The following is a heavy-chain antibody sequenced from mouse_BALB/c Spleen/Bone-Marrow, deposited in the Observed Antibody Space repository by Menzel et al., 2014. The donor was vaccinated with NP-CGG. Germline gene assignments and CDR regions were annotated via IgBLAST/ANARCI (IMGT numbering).Heavy chain of an antibody. Sequence: QVQLQQPGAELVRPGTSVKVSCKASGYAFTNYLIEWVKQRPGQGLEWIGVINPGSDATDYSEKFKGKATLTADKSSSTAYMQLSSLTADDSAVYFWARCLTGPGAMDYWGQGTSVTVTS. CDR1: GYAFTNYL. CDR3: ARCLTGPGAMDY. J-gene: IGHJ4*01. D-gene: IGHD4-1*01. CDR2: INPGSDAT. V-gene: IGHV1-54*01.